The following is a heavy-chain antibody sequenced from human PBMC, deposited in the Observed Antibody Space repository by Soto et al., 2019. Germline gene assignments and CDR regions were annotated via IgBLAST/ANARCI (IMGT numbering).Heavy chain of an antibody. CDR2: IQSSGST. Sequence: EVQLVESGGDLVQPGGSLRLSCAASGFTVSSKYMSWVRQAPGKGLEWVSLIQSSGSTFYADSVKGRFTISRDKAKNTLYLQMNSLRAEDTAVYHCARDDVHCRGGSCYGVATDVWGKGTTVTVSS. V-gene: IGHV3-66*01. CDR1: GFTVSSKY. D-gene: IGHD2-15*01. CDR3: ARDDVHCRGGSCYGVATDV. J-gene: IGHJ6*04.